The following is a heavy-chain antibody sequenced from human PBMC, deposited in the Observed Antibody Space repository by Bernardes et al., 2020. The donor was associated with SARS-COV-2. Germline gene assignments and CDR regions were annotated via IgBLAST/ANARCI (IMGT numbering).Heavy chain of an antibody. J-gene: IGHJ4*02. CDR3: ARGHGCDY. CDR1: GFTLSSYA. Sequence: GGSLRLSCAASGFTLSSYAMTWVRQAPGKGLEWVSYSSISGFNSDYADSVKGRFTVSRDNAKNSLFLEMNSLRAEDTGVYYCARGHGCDYWGQGTLVTVSS. CDR2: SSISGFNS. D-gene: IGHD4-17*01. V-gene: IGHV3-48*03.